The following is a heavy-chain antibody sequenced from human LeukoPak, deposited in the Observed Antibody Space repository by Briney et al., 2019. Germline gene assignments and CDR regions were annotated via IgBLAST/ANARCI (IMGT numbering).Heavy chain of an antibody. D-gene: IGHD2-2*01. J-gene: IGHJ4*02. CDR3: AREEEGCSSTSCYHYFDY. CDR2: IYYSGST. Sequence: SETLSLTCTVSGGSISSYYWSWIRQPPGKGLEWIGYIYYSGSTNYNPSLKSRVTLSVDTSKNQFSLKLSSVTAADTAVYYCAREEEGCSSTSCYHYFDYWGQGTLVTVSS. CDR1: GGSISSYY. V-gene: IGHV4-59*01.